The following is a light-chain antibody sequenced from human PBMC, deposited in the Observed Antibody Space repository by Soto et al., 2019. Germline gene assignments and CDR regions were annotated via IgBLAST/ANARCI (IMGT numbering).Light chain of an antibody. CDR2: DVT. V-gene: IGLV2-8*01. J-gene: IGLJ3*02. Sequence: QSVLTQPPSVSGSRGQSVAISCTGTSSDVGAFDYVSWYQHHPGKVPKLLIYDVTKRPSGVPDRFSGSKSGNTASLTVSGLQAEDEADYYCSSYAGSNNWVFGGGTKLTVL. CDR3: SSYAGSNNWV. CDR1: SSDVGAFDY.